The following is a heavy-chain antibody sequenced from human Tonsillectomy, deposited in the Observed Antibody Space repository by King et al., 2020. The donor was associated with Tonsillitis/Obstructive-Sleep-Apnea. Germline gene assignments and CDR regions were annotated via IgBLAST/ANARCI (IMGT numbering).Heavy chain of an antibody. CDR1: GFTFSDHY. CDR2: TRNKANSYTT. D-gene: IGHD3-22*01. J-gene: IGHJ3*02. CDR3: ARRTVYDHAFDI. Sequence: VQLVESGGGLVQPGGSLRLSCAASGFTFSDHYMDWVRQAPGKGLEWVGRTRNKANSYTTEYAASVKGRFTISRDDSKNSLYLQMNSLKTEDTAVYYCARRTVYDHAFDIWGQGTMVTVSS. V-gene: IGHV3-72*01.